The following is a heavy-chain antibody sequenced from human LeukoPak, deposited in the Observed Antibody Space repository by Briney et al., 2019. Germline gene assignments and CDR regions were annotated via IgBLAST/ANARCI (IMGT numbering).Heavy chain of an antibody. D-gene: IGHD6-6*01. J-gene: IGHJ3*02. CDR3: AGGESSSSGAFDI. CDR2: ISSSSSYI. CDR1: GFTFSSYS. Sequence: PGGSLRLSCAASGFTFSSYSMNWVRQAPGKGLEWVSSISSSSSYIYYADSVKGRFTISRDNAKNSLYLQMNSLRAEDTAVYYCAGGESSSSGAFDIWGQGTMVTVSS. V-gene: IGHV3-21*01.